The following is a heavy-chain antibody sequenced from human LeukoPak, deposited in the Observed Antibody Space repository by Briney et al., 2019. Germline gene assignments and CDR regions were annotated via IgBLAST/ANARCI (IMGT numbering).Heavy chain of an antibody. CDR1: GGSFSGYY. V-gene: IGHV4-34*01. CDR3: ARESGSQNY. J-gene: IGHJ4*02. D-gene: IGHD1-26*01. CDR2: INHSGST. Sequence: SETLSLTCAVYGGSFSGYYWSWIRQPPGKGLEWIGEINHSGSTNYNPSLKSRVTMSVDTSKNQFSLNLTSVTAADTAVYYCARESGSQNYWGQGTLVTVSS.